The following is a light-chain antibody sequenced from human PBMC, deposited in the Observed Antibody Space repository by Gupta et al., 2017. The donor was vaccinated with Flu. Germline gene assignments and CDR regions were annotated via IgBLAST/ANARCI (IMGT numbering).Light chain of an antibody. J-gene: IGKJ1*01. Sequence: DVVFTHSLLSLSVCLGQPASLSCRSSQSLGYPNGNPYLSWFHQRTGQSPRRLIYNVFNRDSGVTDRFSGSGSGTEYTLSISRVEAEDTGLYYCMQGTHRRPITFGEGTKVEIK. V-gene: IGKV2-30*01. CDR2: NVF. CDR3: MQGTHRRPIT. CDR1: QSLGYPNGNPY.